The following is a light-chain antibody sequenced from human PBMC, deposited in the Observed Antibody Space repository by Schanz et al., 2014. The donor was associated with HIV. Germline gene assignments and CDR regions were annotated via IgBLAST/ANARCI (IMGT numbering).Light chain of an antibody. J-gene: IGLJ2*01. CDR1: NSNIGINA. CDR3: AAWDDSLNGPV. Sequence: QSVLTQPPSASGAPGQRVTISCSGSNSNIGINAVNWYQQLPGAAPKLLIYGDNLRPAGVPDRFSGSKSDSSASLAISGLQSEDEADYYCAAWDDSLNGPVFGGGTQLTVL. V-gene: IGLV1-44*01. CDR2: GDN.